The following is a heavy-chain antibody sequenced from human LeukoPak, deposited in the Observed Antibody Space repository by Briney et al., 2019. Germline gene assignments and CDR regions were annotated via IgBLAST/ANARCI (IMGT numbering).Heavy chain of an antibody. CDR2: INQDASEK. CDR1: GFTFSSYE. D-gene: IGHD3-16*01. CDR3: ARAMLSTRIVYYNYYYMDV. Sequence: PGGSLRLSCAASGFTFSSYEMNWVRQAPGKGLEWVANINQDASEKNYVDSVMGRFTISRDNGRNSLILRMNSLSVEDSAVYYCARAMLSTRIVYYNYYYMDVWGRGTTVTVSS. J-gene: IGHJ6*03. V-gene: IGHV3-7*04.